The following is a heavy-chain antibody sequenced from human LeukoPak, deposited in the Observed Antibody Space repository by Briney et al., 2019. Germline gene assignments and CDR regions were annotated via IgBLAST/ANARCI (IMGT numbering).Heavy chain of an antibody. D-gene: IGHD6-6*01. CDR3: ARVSYSSSYYFDY. J-gene: IGHJ4*02. CDR2: ISYDGSNE. CDR1: GFTFSRYA. Sequence: GRSLRLSCAASGFTFSRYAMHWVRQAPGKGLEWVAVISYDGSNEYYADSVKGRFTISRDNARNSLSLQMNSLRVEDTAVYYCARVSYSSSYYFDYWGQGALVTVSS. V-gene: IGHV3-30-3*01.